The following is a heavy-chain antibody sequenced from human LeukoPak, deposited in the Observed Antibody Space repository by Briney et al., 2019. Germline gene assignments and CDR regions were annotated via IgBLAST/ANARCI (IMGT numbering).Heavy chain of an antibody. CDR2: ISLSTTSI. CDR3: AREGVVVGRDFDY. CDR1: GFTFSSYN. D-gene: IGHD2-15*01. Sequence: GGSLRLSCAASGFTFSSYNTNWVRQAPGKGLEWISYISLSTTSIYYADSVKGRFTISRDNAKNSLYLQMNSLRAEDTAFYYCAREGVVVGRDFDYWGQGTLVTVSS. J-gene: IGHJ4*02. V-gene: IGHV3-48*01.